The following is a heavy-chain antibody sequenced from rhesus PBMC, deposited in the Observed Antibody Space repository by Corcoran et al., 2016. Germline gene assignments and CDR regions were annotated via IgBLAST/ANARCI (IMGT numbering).Heavy chain of an antibody. J-gene: IGHJ4*01. Sequence: QVQLQESGPGLVKPSETLSLTCAVSGYAISTAHYSGRIRQPSGQGAAHIGYISGSSGSTYSNPSLKSRVTISKDTSKSQFSLRLSSVTAAATAVYYCAKHDAYYYSGMRGFDYWGRGALVTVSS. CDR3: AKHDAYYYSGMRGFDY. V-gene: IGHV4-99*01. CDR2: ISGSSGST. D-gene: IGHD3-16*01. CDR1: GYAISTAHY.